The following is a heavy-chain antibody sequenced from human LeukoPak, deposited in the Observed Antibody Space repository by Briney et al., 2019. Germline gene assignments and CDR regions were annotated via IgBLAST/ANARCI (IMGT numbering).Heavy chain of an antibody. V-gene: IGHV1-2*06. D-gene: IGHD4-17*01. J-gene: IGHJ4*02. CDR1: GYTFTDYY. CDR3: ARGTTVTTFY. Sequence: ASVRVSCKASGYTFTDYYIHWVRQAPGQGLEWMGRLNPNTDGTNYAQKFQGRVTMTRDTSISTAYMELSSLRSEDTAVYYCARGTTVTTFYWGQGTLVTVSS. CDR2: LNPNTDGT.